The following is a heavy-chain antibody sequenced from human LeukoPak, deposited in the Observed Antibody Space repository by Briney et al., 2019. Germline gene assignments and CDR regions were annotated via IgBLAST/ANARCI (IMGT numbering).Heavy chain of an antibody. D-gene: IGHD6-19*01. CDR3: AKVRGTYSSGYYFDS. CDR2: ISWNSGYI. J-gene: IGHJ4*02. V-gene: IGHV3-9*01. CDR1: GFTFDAYA. Sequence: GGSLRLSCAASGFTFDAYAMHWVRQAPGKGLEWLSIISWNSGYIDYADSVKGRFTISRDNAKNSLFLQVDSLRTEDTAFYYCAKVRGTYSSGYYFDSWGQGTLVTVSS.